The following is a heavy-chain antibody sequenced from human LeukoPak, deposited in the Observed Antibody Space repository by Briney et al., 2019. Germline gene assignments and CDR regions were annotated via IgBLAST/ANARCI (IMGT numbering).Heavy chain of an antibody. D-gene: IGHD2-15*01. Sequence: GGSLRLSCAASGFTFSSYWMSWVRQAPGKGLEWVSAISGSGGSTYYADSVKGRFTISRDNSKNTLYLQMNSLRAEDTAVYYCAKVGDCSGGSCYLNWFDPWGQGTLVTVSS. CDR2: ISGSGGST. CDR3: AKVGDCSGGSCYLNWFDP. CDR1: GFTFSSYW. V-gene: IGHV3-23*01. J-gene: IGHJ5*02.